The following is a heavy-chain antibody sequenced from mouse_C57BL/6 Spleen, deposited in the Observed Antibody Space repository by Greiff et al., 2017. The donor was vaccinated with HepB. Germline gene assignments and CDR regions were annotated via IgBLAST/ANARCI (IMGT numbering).Heavy chain of an antibody. Sequence: LVESGGGLVKPEGSLKLSCAAPGFTFSDYGMHWVRQAPEKGLEWVAYISRGSSTIYYADTVKGRFTISRENAKNTLFLQMTSLRSEDTAMYYCARVYYDYDEGEYYFDYWGQGTTLTVSS. CDR1: GFTFSDYG. J-gene: IGHJ2*01. V-gene: IGHV5-17*01. CDR3: ARVYYDYDEGEYYFDY. CDR2: ISRGSSTI. D-gene: IGHD2-4*01.